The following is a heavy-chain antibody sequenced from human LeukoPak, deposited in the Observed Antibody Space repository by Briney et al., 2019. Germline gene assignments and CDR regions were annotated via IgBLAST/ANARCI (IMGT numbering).Heavy chain of an antibody. CDR1: GCSISSYY. J-gene: IGHJ4*02. CDR2: IYYSGST. D-gene: IGHD6-6*01. CDR3: ARVGLSSSPLDY. V-gene: IGHV4-59*01. Sequence: SETLSRTCTGSGCSISSYYWSWNRQPPGKGLEWIGYIYYSGSTNYNPSLKSRVTISVDTSKNQFSLKLSSVTAADTAVYYCARVGLSSSPLDYWGQGTLVTVSS.